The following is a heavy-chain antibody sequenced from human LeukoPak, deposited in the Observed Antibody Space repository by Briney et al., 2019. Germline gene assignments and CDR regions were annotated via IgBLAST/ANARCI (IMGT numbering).Heavy chain of an antibody. Sequence: PGGSLRLSCVVSGFTFSSYGMTWVRQAPGKGLEWVAFIRYDGSNKYYADSVKGRFTISRDNSKNTLYLQMNSLRAEDTAVYYCAKDVLWFGVRGYFDYWGQGTLVTVSS. D-gene: IGHD3-10*01. CDR1: GFTFSSYG. J-gene: IGHJ4*02. CDR2: IRYDGSNK. CDR3: AKDVLWFGVRGYFDY. V-gene: IGHV3-30*02.